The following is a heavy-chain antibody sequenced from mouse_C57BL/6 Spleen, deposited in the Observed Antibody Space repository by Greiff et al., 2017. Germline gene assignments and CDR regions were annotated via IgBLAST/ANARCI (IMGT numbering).Heavy chain of an antibody. CDR1: GISITTGNYR. J-gene: IGHJ4*01. D-gene: IGHD2-3*01. V-gene: IGHV3-5*01. CDR2: IYYSGTI. Sequence: VQLQESGPGLVKPSQTVFLTCTVTGISITTGNYRWSWIRQFPGNKLEWIGYIYYSGTITSNPSLTSRTTITRDTPKNQFFLEMNSLTAEDTATYYCARDDGYPYAMDYWGQGTSVTVSS. CDR3: ARDDGYPYAMDY.